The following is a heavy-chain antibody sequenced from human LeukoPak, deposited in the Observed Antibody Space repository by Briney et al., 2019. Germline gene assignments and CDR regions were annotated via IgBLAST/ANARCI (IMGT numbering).Heavy chain of an antibody. J-gene: IGHJ2*01. Sequence: GRSLRLSCAASGFTFSRYGMHWVRQAPGKGLEWVTAISYDGSNKYYADSVKGRFTISRDNSKNTLYVQMNSLRAEDTAVYYCATTPGGDSSGYYPWYFDLWGRGTLVTVSS. CDR3: ATTPGGDSSGYYPWYFDL. V-gene: IGHV3-30*04. D-gene: IGHD3-22*01. CDR1: GFTFSRYG. CDR2: ISYDGSNK.